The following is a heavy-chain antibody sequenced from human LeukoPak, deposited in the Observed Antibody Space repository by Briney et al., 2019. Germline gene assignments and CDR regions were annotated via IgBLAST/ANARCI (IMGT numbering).Heavy chain of an antibody. V-gene: IGHV3-21*01. D-gene: IGHD5-12*01. CDR1: GIDISSNY. Sequence: GGSLRLSCVVSGIDISSNYMNWVRQAPGKGLEWVSSISSSSSYIYYADSVKGRFTISRDNAKNSLYLQMNSLRAEDTAVYYCARVYSGYDFLPGYWGQGTLVTVSS. CDR2: ISSSSSYI. CDR3: ARVYSGYDFLPGY. J-gene: IGHJ4*02.